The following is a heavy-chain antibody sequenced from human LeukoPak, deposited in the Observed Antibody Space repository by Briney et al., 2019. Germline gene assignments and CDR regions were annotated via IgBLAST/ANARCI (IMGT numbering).Heavy chain of an antibody. CDR1: GVSISSYY. D-gene: IGHD4-23*01. J-gene: IGHJ6*03. CDR3: ARRYGGNLGFYYYYYMDV. CDR2: IYTSGST. Sequence: SETLSLTCTVSGVSISSYYWTWIRQSAGKGLEWIGRIYTSGSTYYNPSLKSRVSMSVDTSKNQFSLKLSSVAAADTAVYYCARRYGGNLGFYYYYYMDVWGKGTTVTVSS. V-gene: IGHV4-4*07.